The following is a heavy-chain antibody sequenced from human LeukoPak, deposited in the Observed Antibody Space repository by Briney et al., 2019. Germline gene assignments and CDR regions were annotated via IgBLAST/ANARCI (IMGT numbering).Heavy chain of an antibody. J-gene: IGHJ6*03. CDR1: GYTFTSYD. CDR3: ARAVRGVIIKNYYYYYMDV. D-gene: IGHD3-10*01. CDR2: MNPNSGNT. Sequence: GASVKVSCKASGYTFTSYDINWVRQATGQGLEWMGWMNPNSGNTGYAQKFQGRVTMTRNTSISTAYMKLSSLRSEDTAVYYCARAVRGVIIKNYYYYYMDVWGKGTTVTVSS. V-gene: IGHV1-8*01.